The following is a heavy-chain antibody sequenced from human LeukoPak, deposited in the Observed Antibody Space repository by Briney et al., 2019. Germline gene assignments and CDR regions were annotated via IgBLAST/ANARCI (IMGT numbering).Heavy chain of an antibody. D-gene: IGHD7-27*01. Sequence: ASVKVSCKASGYTFTSYDINWVRQATGQGLEWMGYMNPNSGNTGYAQKFQGRVTMTRNTSISTAYMELSSLRSEDTAVYYCARHPAPTGRFDPWGQGTLVTVSS. V-gene: IGHV1-8*01. CDR1: GYTFTSYD. CDR2: MNPNSGNT. CDR3: ARHPAPTGRFDP. J-gene: IGHJ5*02.